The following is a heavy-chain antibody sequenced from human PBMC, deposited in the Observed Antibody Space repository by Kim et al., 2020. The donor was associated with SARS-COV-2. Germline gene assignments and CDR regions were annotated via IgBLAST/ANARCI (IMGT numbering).Heavy chain of an antibody. CDR2: TYYRSKWYN. D-gene: IGHD6-13*01. J-gene: IGHJ6*02. CDR3: ARESFHSLLGGQLVRVNYYYGMDV. Sequence: SQTLSLTCAISGDSVSSNSAAWNWIRQSPSRGLEWLGRTYYRSKWYNDYAVSVKSRITINPDTSKNQFSLQLNSVTPEDTAVYYCARESFHSLLGGQLVRVNYYYGMDVWGQGTTVTVSS. CDR1: GDSVSSNSAA. V-gene: IGHV6-1*01.